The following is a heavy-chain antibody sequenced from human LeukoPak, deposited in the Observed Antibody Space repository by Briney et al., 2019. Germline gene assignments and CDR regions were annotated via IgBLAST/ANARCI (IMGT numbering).Heavy chain of an antibody. Sequence: GGSLRHPCAASGFTFSDHIMNWVRQLPGKRLEWVAYVSGSGSTVYYADSVKGRFTISRDNGKSSLYLQMNSLRVEDTALYYCVRQFASWGQGTLVTVSS. CDR2: VSGSGSTV. J-gene: IGHJ4*02. CDR1: GFTFSDHI. V-gene: IGHV3-48*01. CDR3: VRQFAS.